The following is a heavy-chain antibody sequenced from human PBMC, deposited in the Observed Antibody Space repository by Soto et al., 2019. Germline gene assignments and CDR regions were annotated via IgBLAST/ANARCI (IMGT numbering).Heavy chain of an antibody. J-gene: IGHJ4*02. Sequence: PGGSLRLSCAASGFTFSSYGMHWVRQAPGKGLEWVAVIWYDGSNKYYADSVKGRFTISRDNSKNTLYLQMNSLRAEDTAVYYCARDSEGIAAAAGFFDYWGQGTLVTVSS. V-gene: IGHV3-33*01. CDR3: ARDSEGIAAAAGFFDY. D-gene: IGHD6-13*01. CDR2: IWYDGSNK. CDR1: GFTFSSYG.